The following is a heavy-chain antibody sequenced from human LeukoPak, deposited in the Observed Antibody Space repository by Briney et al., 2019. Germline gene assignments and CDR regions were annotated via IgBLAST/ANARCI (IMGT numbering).Heavy chain of an antibody. J-gene: IGHJ4*02. D-gene: IGHD6-19*01. Sequence: GGSLRLSCVASGFSFSNHWMSWVRQAPGKGLEWVANINLDGSERNYGVSAKGRFTISRDNSKNALFVQMNNLKGDDTAVYYCARDREPAVADPDLDYWGQGTLVTVSS. CDR1: GFSFSNHW. V-gene: IGHV3-7*01. CDR2: INLDGSER. CDR3: ARDREPAVADPDLDY.